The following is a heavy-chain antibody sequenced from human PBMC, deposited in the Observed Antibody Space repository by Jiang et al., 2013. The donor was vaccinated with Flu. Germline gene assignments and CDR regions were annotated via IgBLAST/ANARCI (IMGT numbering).Heavy chain of an antibody. J-gene: IGHJ4*02. CDR1: GFTFSSYA. Sequence: VQLVESGGGLVQPGGSLRLSCAASGFTFSSYAMNWVRQAPGKGLEWVSAISGSASITYYADSVKGRFTISRDNSKNTLYLQMNSLRAEDTAVYYCAKGGHSSGYYYMDDYWGQGTLVTVSS. CDR2: ISGSASIT. CDR3: AKGGHSSGYYYMDDY. V-gene: IGHV3-23*04. D-gene: IGHD3-22*01.